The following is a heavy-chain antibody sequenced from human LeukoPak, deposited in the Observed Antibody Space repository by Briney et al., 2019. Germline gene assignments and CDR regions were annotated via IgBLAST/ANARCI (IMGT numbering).Heavy chain of an antibody. CDR1: GYTFTGYY. CDR2: MNPNSGNT. Sequence: GASVKVSCKASGYTFTGYYMHWVRQAPGQGLEWMGWMNPNSGNTGYAQKFQGRVTMTRNTSISTAYMELSSLRSEDTAVYYCAVYDSSGYYKSFDYWGQGTLVTVSS. D-gene: IGHD3-22*01. J-gene: IGHJ4*02. CDR3: AVYDSSGYYKSFDY. V-gene: IGHV1-8*02.